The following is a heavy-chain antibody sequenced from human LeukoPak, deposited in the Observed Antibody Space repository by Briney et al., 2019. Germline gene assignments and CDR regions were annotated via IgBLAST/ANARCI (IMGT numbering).Heavy chain of an antibody. CDR1: GYTFTSYD. Sequence: ASVKVSCKASGYTFTSYDINWVRQATGQGLEWMGWMNPNSGNTGYAQKFQGRVTITADESTSTAYMELSSLRSEDTAVYYCARDSGGYSSIDYWGQGTLVTVSS. J-gene: IGHJ4*02. CDR2: MNPNSGNT. CDR3: ARDSGGYSSIDY. V-gene: IGHV1-8*03. D-gene: IGHD5-18*01.